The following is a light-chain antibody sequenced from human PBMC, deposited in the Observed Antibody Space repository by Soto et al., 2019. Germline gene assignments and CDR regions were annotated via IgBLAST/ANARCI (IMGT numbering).Light chain of an antibody. CDR3: GTWDSTLKAVL. CDR2: DND. J-gene: IGLJ2*01. CDR1: SSNIGSNF. Sequence: QSVLTQPPSVSAAPGQRFAISCSGSSSNIGSNFVSWYRHVPGTAPKLLIYDNDKRPSEIPDRFSGSKSGTSATLAITGLQSGDEVDYYCGTWDSTLKAVLFGGGTKVTVL. V-gene: IGLV1-51*01.